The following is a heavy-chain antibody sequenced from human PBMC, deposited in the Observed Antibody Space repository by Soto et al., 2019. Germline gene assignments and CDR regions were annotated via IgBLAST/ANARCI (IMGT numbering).Heavy chain of an antibody. Sequence: PSETLSLTCAVYGASLSGYSWSWIRQPPGKGLECIGYIYHSGGTYYNPSLKSRVTISVDRSKNQFSLRLSSVTAADTAVYYCARATFFRKGYYDATDYYYFDYWGQGTLVTVSS. D-gene: IGHD3-22*01. J-gene: IGHJ4*02. CDR1: GASLSGYS. V-gene: IGHV4-30-2*01. CDR2: IYHSGGT. CDR3: ARATFFRKGYYDATDYYYFDY.